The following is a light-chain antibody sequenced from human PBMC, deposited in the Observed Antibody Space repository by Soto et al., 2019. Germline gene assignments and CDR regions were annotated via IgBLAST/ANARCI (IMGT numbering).Light chain of an antibody. CDR1: SSDVGSYNL. CDR3: CSYAGSSTP. V-gene: IGLV2-23*01. J-gene: IGLJ2*01. CDR2: EGS. Sequence: QSALTQPASVSGSPGQSITISCTGTSSDVGSYNLVSWYQQHPGKAPKLMIYEGSKRPSGVSNRFSGSKSGNTASLTISGLQAEDEADYYCCSYAGSSTPFGGGTKLRP.